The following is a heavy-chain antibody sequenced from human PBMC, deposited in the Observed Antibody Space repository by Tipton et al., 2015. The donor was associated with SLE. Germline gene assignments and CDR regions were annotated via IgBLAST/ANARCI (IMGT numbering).Heavy chain of an antibody. CDR3: ARQILVQYFDH. J-gene: IGHJ4*02. Sequence: LRLSCTVSGGSININSYFWAWIRQPPGKGLEWIGSIYHNGNTYYNSSLKSRVTISVDKSKNQFSLNVRSVTAADTAVYYCARQILVQYFDHWGQGSLVTVSS. V-gene: IGHV4-39*01. CDR1: GGSININSYF. CDR2: IYHNGNT. D-gene: IGHD6-13*01.